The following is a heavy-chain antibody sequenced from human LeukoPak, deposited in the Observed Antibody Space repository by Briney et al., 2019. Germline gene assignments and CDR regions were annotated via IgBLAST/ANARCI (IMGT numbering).Heavy chain of an antibody. CDR2: IYYSGST. D-gene: IGHD2-2*02. CDR3: ARVHCSSTSCYKFDY. J-gene: IGHJ4*02. CDR1: GGSISSSSYY. V-gene: IGHV4-39*07. Sequence: SETLSLTCTVSGGSISSSSYYWGWIRQPPGKGLEWIGSIYYSGSTYYNPSLKSRVTISVDTSKNQFSLKLSSVTAADTAVYYCARVHCSSTSCYKFDYWGQGTLVTVSS.